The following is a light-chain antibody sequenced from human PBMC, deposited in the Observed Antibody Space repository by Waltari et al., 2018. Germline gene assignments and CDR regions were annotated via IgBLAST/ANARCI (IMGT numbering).Light chain of an antibody. J-gene: IGKJ4*01. V-gene: IGKV4-1*01. CDR3: QQFYSSPLT. CDR2: WAS. Sequence: DIVMTQSPDSLAVSLGERATINCKSSQPVLYSSNNRYSLAWFQRKPGHPPNLLIYWASTRESGVPDRFSGSVSGTDFTLTISSLQAEDVAVYYCQQFYSSPLTFGGGTKVEIK. CDR1: QPVLYSSNNRYS.